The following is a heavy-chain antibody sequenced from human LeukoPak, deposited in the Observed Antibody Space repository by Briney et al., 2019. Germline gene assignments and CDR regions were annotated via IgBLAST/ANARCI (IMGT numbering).Heavy chain of an antibody. CDR2: ISGSGGST. V-gene: IGHV3-23*01. CDR1: GFTFSSYA. D-gene: IGHD4-17*01. CDR3: AKQWDYGDYGGYFDY. Sequence: GGSLRLSCAASGFTFSSYAMSWVRQAPGKGLGWVSAISGSGGSTYYADSVMGRFTISRDNSKNTLYLQMNSLRAEDTAVYYCAKQWDYGDYGGYFDYWGQGTLVTVSS. J-gene: IGHJ4*02.